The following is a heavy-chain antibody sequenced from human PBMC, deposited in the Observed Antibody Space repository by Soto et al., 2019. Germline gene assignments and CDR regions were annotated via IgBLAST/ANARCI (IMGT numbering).Heavy chain of an antibody. CDR3: ARGPDCSGGSCYGDIDY. Sequence: QVQLQQWGAGLLKPSETLSLTCAVYGGSFSGYYWSWIRQPPGKGLEWIGEINHSGSTNYNPSLKSRVTISVDTSKTQFSLTLSSVTAADTAVYYCARGPDCSGGSCYGDIDYWGQGTLVTVSS. CDR2: INHSGST. D-gene: IGHD2-15*01. V-gene: IGHV4-34*01. J-gene: IGHJ4*02. CDR1: GGSFSGYY.